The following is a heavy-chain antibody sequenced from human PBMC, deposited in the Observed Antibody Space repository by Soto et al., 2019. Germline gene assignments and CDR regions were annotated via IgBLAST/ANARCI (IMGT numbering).Heavy chain of an antibody. CDR2: INHSGST. V-gene: IGHV4-34*01. J-gene: IGHJ2*01. Sequence: PSETMPITCAVYGGSFSGYYWSWIRQPPGKGLEWIGEINHSGSTNYNPSLKSRVTISVDTSKNQFSLKLSSVTAADTAVYYCAYGNHRDLHSFPTRRSSDL. CDR1: GGSFSGYY. D-gene: IGHD1-1*01. CDR3: AYGNHRDLHSFPTRRSSDL.